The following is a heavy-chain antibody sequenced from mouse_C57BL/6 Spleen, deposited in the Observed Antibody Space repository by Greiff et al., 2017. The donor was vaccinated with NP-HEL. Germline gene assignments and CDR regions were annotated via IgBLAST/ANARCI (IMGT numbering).Heavy chain of an antibody. D-gene: IGHD2-10*01. CDR3: ARCGPTIYYYAMDY. CDR1: GYTFTSYW. V-gene: IGHV1-61*01. Sequence: QVQLQQPGAELVRPGSSVKLSCKASGYTFTSYWMDWVKQRPGQGLEWIGNIYPSDSETHYNQKFKDKATLTVDKSSSTAYMQLSSLTSEDSAVYYCARCGPTIYYYAMDYWGQGTSVTVSS. J-gene: IGHJ4*01. CDR2: IYPSDSET.